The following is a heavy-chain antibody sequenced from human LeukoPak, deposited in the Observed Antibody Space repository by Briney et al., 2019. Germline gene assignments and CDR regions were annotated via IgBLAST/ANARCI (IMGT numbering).Heavy chain of an antibody. CDR2: ISSSGAS. J-gene: IGHJ4*02. Sequence: GGSLRLSCVASGFIFSTYAVSWVRQAPGKGLEWVSGISSSGASYYADSVKGRFTISRDNSKNTVFLQMDTLRAEDTAIYYCAKEMAPSGHPAFDSWGRGILVTVSS. V-gene: IGHV3-23*01. CDR1: GFIFSTYA. CDR3: AKEMAPSGHPAFDS. D-gene: IGHD6-13*01.